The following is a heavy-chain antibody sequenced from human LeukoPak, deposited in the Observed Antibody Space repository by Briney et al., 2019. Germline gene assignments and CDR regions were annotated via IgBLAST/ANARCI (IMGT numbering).Heavy chain of an antibody. CDR3: ARDFSPTYDSSSYYFDY. Sequence: ASVKVSCKASGYTFTSYYMHWVRQAPGQGLEWMGIINPSGGSTSYAQKFQGRVTMTRDTSTSTVYMELSSLRSEDTAVYYCARDFSPTYDSSSYYFDYWGQGTLVTVSS. V-gene: IGHV1-46*01. CDR1: GYTFTSYY. D-gene: IGHD3-22*01. CDR2: INPSGGST. J-gene: IGHJ4*02.